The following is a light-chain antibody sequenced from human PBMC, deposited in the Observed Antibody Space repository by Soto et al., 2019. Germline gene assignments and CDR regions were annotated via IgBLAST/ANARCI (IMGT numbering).Light chain of an antibody. V-gene: IGLV1-44*01. Sequence: QSGLTQPPSASGTPGQRVTISCSGSSSNIGSNTVNWYQHLPGTAPKLLIYSNNQRPSGVPDRFSGSKSGTSASLAISGLQSEDEADYYCAAWDDSLNGVVFGGGTKLTVL. CDR3: AAWDDSLNGVV. J-gene: IGLJ2*01. CDR1: SSNIGSNT. CDR2: SNN.